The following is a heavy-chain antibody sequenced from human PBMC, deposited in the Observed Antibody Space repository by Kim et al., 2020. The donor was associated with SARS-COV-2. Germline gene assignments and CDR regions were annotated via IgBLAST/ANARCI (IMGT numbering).Heavy chain of an antibody. J-gene: IGHJ4*02. CDR3: AKWDDYGDYGSSY. Sequence: YADSVKGRFTIYRDNSKNTLYLQMNSLRAEDTAVYYCAKWDDYGDYGSSYWGQGTLVTVSS. D-gene: IGHD4-17*01. V-gene: IGHV3-30*02.